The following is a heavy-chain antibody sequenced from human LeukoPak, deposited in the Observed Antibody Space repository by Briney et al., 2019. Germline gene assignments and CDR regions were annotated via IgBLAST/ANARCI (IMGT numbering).Heavy chain of an antibody. J-gene: IGHJ1*01. CDR1: GGSFSGXX. V-gene: IGHV4-34*01. D-gene: IGHD2/OR15-2a*01. CDR3: ARGSFPEYFQH. CDR2: INHSGST. Sequence: SETLSLTCAVYGGSFSGXXXXXXRQPPGKGLXWIGEINHSGSTNYNPSLKSRVTISVDXSKNQFSLKLSSVTAADTAVCYCARGSFPEYFQHWGQGTLVTVSS.